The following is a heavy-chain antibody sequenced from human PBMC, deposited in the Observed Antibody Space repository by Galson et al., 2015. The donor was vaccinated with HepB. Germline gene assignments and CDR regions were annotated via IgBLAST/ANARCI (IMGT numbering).Heavy chain of an antibody. D-gene: IGHD3-10*01. CDR2: INPSGGST. CDR3: ARGYGSGSYYNVDWFDP. V-gene: IGHV1-46*01. Sequence: SVKVSCKASGYTFTSYYMHWVRQAPGQGLEWMGIINPSGGSTSYAQKFQGRVTMTRDTSTSTVYMELSSLRSEDTGVYYCARGYGSGSYYNVDWFDPWGQGTLVTVSS. J-gene: IGHJ5*02. CDR1: GYTFTSYY.